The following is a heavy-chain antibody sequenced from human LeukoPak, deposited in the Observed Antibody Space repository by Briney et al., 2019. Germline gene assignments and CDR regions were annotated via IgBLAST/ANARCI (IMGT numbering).Heavy chain of an antibody. CDR1: GFTFSNYW. V-gene: IGHV3-7*04. CDR2: IKPDGSVI. J-gene: IGHJ4*02. D-gene: IGHD6-19*01. CDR3: ARDLSSLAPSFDN. Sequence: GGSLRLSCAASGFTFSNYWMAWVRQAPGRGLEWVASIKPDGSVIYYGDSVKGRFTLSRDNTKNALHLQMNSLRAEDTAVYYCARDLSSLAPSFDNWGQGTLVTVSS.